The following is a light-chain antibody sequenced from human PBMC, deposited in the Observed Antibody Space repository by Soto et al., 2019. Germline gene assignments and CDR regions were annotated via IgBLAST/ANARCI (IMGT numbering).Light chain of an antibody. CDR1: ASNLGAKYA. CDR2: DNI. V-gene: IGLV1-40*01. J-gene: IGLJ3*02. CDR3: QSYDTTLSGLV. Sequence: QSVLTQPPSVSGAPGQRVTISCTGSASNLGAKYAVHWYQHLPATAPKLLIYDNIHRPSGVPDRFSGSKSDTSASLAITGLQAEDEADYYCQSYDTTLSGLVFGGGTKLTVL.